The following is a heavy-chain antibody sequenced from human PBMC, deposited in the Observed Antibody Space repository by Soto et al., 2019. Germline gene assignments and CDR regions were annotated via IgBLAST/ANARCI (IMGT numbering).Heavy chain of an antibody. CDR1: GGSVSSGGYY. V-gene: IGHV4-31*03. J-gene: IGHJ4*02. Sequence: SETLSLTCTVSGGSVSSGGYYWSWIRQHPGKGLEWIGYIYYSGSTYYNPSLKSRVTISVDTSKNQFSLKLSSVTAADTAVYYCAIGTNYDFCRPFFDYCGQGSLVTGSS. CDR2: IYYSGST. CDR3: AIGTNYDFCRPFFDY. D-gene: IGHD3-3*01.